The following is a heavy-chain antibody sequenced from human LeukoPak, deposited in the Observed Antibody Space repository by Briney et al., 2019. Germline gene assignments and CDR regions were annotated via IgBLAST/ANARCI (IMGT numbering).Heavy chain of an antibody. CDR1: GGSVSSGRYY. V-gene: IGHV4-61*01. CDR3: ASRDSSGWYYY. J-gene: IGHJ4*02. D-gene: IGHD6-19*01. CDR2: IYYSVST. Sequence: SETLSLTCTVSGGSVSSGRYYWSWIRQPPGKGLEWIGYIYYSVSTNYNPSLKSRVTISVDTSKNQFSLKLSSVTAADTAVYYCASRDSSGWYYYWGQGTLVTVSS.